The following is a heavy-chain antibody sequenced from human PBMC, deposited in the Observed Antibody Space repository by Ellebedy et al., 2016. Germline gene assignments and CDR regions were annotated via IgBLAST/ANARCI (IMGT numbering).Heavy chain of an antibody. D-gene: IGHD3-22*01. J-gene: IGHJ4*02. V-gene: IGHV4-31*03. CDR1: GGSISSGGYY. CDR2: IYYSGST. CDR3: AREVVDDSSGYYYVYFDY. Sequence: SETLSLXXTVSGGSISSGGYYWSWIRQHPGKGLEWIGYIYYSGSTYYNPSLKSRVTISVDTSKNQFSLKLSSVTAADTAVYYCAREVVDDSSGYYYVYFDYWGQGTLVTVSS.